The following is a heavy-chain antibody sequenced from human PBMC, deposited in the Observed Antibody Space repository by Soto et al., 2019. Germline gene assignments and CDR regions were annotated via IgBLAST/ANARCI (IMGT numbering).Heavy chain of an antibody. Sequence: QVQLQQWGAGLLKPSETLSLTCVVYGGSFSGYYWSWIRQPPGKGLEWIGEINHSGSTNYNPSLKSRVTISVDTSKNQFSLKLSSVTAADTAVYYCARGPKRGYSYGFYYFDYWGQGTLVTVSS. CDR1: GGSFSGYY. J-gene: IGHJ4*02. D-gene: IGHD5-18*01. CDR3: ARGPKRGYSYGFYYFDY. V-gene: IGHV4-34*01. CDR2: INHSGST.